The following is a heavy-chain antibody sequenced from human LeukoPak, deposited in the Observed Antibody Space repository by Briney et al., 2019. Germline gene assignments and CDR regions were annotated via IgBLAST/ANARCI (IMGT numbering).Heavy chain of an antibody. D-gene: IGHD6-13*01. V-gene: IGHV4-34*01. J-gene: IGHJ4*02. Sequence: SETLSLTCAVYGGSFSGYYWSWIRQPPGKGLEWIGEINHSGSTNYNPSLKSRVTISVDTSKNQFSLKLSSVTAADTAVYYCARAGSAKRKYSSCWYRYWGQGTLVTVSS. CDR1: GGSFSGYY. CDR3: ARAGSAKRKYSSCWYRY. CDR2: INHSGST.